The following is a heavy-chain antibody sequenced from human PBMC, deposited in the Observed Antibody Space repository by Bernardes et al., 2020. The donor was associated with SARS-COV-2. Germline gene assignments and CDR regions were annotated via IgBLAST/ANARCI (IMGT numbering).Heavy chain of an antibody. Sequence: SLRPSCAVSGLTFSNFCMTWVHQAPGKGLEWVANIKPVGSRTFHGDSVKGRLTISRDNTKNFLYLQLNSLRPEDTAVYYCARDSGDFFIDSWGQGVLVTVSS. V-gene: IGHV3-7*04. J-gene: IGHJ4*02. CDR2: IKPVGSRT. CDR3: ARDSGDFFIDS. CDR1: GLTFSNFC. D-gene: IGHD1-26*01.